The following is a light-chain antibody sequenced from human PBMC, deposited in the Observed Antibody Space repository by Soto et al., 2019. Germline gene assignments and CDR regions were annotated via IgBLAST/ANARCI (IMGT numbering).Light chain of an antibody. CDR2: GNS. V-gene: IGLV1-40*01. CDR1: TSNIGAGYD. J-gene: IGLJ1*01. CDR3: QSYDSRLSASHV. Sequence: QPVLTQPPSVSGAPGQRVTISCTGSTSNIGAGYDVHWYQQLPGTAPKLLIYGNSNRPSGVPDRFSGSKSGTSASLAITGLQAEDEADYYCQSYDSRLSASHVFGTGTKVTVL.